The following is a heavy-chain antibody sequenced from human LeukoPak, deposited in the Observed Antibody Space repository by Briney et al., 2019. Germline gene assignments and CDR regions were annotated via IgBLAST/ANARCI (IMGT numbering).Heavy chain of an antibody. CDR1: GGSISTNNW. Sequence: SETLSLTCAVSGGSISTNNWWSWVRQPPGKGLEWIGEIYHTGSANYSPSLRSRVTMSIDKSNNQFSLNLNSVTAADTAVYYCAKSGDYLWDYWGQGTLVTVSS. J-gene: IGHJ4*02. V-gene: IGHV4-4*02. D-gene: IGHD3-16*01. CDR3: AKSGDYLWDY. CDR2: IYHTGSA.